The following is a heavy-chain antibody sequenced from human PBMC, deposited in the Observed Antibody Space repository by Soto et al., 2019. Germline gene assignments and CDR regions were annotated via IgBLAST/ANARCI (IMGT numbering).Heavy chain of an antibody. CDR1: GGSISSYY. CDR2: IYYSGST. J-gene: IGHJ6*02. D-gene: IGHD5-18*01. CDR3: AGRVDTAMVYYYYGMDV. V-gene: IGHV4-59*01. Sequence: LSLTCTVSGGSISSYYWSWIRQPPGKGLEWIGYIYYSGSTNYNPSLKSRVTISVDTSKNQFSLKLSSVTAADTAVYYCAGRVDTAMVYYYYGMDVWGQGTTVTVSS.